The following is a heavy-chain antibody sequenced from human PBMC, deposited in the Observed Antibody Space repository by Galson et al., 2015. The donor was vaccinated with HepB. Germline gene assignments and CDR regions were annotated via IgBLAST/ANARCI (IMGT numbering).Heavy chain of an antibody. CDR3: ARWTFGGHYLDH. D-gene: IGHD3-16*01. CDR2: IKQDGSET. Sequence: SLRLSCAASGFTFSSYWMSWVRQAPGKGLEWVANIKQDGSETYYVEYLKGRFTISRDNAKKSLYLQMKNLRAEDTAVYYCARWTFGGHYLDHWGQGSLVTVS. V-gene: IGHV3-7*03. J-gene: IGHJ4*02. CDR1: GFTFSSYW.